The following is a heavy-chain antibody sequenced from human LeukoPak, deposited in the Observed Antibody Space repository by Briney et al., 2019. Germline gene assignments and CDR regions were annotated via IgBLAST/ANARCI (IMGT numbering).Heavy chain of an antibody. CDR1: GFTFSNYA. J-gene: IGHJ4*02. D-gene: IGHD2-21*01. CDR3: ARVVSSSKRGLGTFDY. CDR2: ISYDGSNK. V-gene: IGHV3-30-3*01. Sequence: QAGGSLRLSCAASGFTFSNYAMSWVRQAPGKGLEWVAVISYDGSNKYYADSVKGRFTISRDNSKSTLYLQMNSLRAEDTAVYYCARVVSSSKRGLGTFDYWGQGTLVTVSS.